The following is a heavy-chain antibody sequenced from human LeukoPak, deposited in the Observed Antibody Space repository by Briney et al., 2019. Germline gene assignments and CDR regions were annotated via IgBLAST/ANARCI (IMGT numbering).Heavy chain of an antibody. CDR1: GFTFSSYS. D-gene: IGHD4-17*01. CDR3: ARGTSYGDYGYYYYMDV. Sequence: SGGSLRLSCAASGFTFSSYSMNWVRQAPGRRLYWVTYISSSGNTIYYADSVRGRFTISRDNAKNSLYLQMNSLRAEGTAVYYCARGTSYGDYGYYYYMDVWGKGTTVTVSS. V-gene: IGHV3-48*01. CDR2: ISSSGNTI. J-gene: IGHJ6*03.